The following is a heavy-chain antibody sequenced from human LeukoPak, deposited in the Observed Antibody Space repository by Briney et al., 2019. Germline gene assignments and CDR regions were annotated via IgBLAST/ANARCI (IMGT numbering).Heavy chain of an antibody. CDR1: GFSFSTYN. V-gene: IGHV3-21*04. CDR3: ARGDGYNFFDY. D-gene: IGHD5-24*01. CDR2: ISSTTSHI. J-gene: IGHJ4*02. Sequence: PGGSLRLSCAASGFSFSTYNMNWVRQAPGKGLEWVSFISSTTSHIYYADSVKGRFTISRDNSENTLYLQMKSLRAEDTAVYYCARGDGYNFFDYWGQGTLVTVSS.